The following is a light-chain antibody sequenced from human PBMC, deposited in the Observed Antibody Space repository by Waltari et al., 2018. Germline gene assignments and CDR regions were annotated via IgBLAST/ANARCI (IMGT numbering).Light chain of an antibody. V-gene: IGLV2-14*03. J-gene: IGLJ1*01. CDR2: DVT. CDR1: SSDIGDYNY. Sequence: QSALTQPASVSGSPRQSITISCTGRSSDIGDYNYVSWYQQYPGQAPKLILFDVTDRPSGVSPRFSGSKSGNTASLTISGLQTEDEADYYCNSYTSTSTLVFGTGTKVTVL. CDR3: NSYTSTSTLV.